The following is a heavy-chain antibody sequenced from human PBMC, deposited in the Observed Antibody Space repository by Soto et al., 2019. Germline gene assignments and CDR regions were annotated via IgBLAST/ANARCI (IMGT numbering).Heavy chain of an antibody. V-gene: IGHV3-30-3*01. CDR1: GFTFCRYT. CDR3: ARGGVDYAMDV. Sequence: HPGVSLRLSCAASGFTFCRYTMHWVRQAPDKRQEWVALISYDESNQYYADTVKGRFTISRDTSKNTLYLQMNSLRPEDTAVYYCARGGVDYAMDVWGQGTTVTVSS. D-gene: IGHD2-8*01. CDR2: ISYDESNQ. J-gene: IGHJ6*02.